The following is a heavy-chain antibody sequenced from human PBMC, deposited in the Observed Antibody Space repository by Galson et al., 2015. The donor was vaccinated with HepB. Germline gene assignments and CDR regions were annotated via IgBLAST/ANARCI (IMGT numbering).Heavy chain of an antibody. J-gene: IGHJ4*02. CDR1: GFTFSSYG. V-gene: IGHV3-30*18. CDR2: ISYDGSNK. Sequence: SLRLSCAASGFTFSSYGMHWVRQAPGKGLEWVAVISYDGSNKYYADSVKGRFTISRDNSKNTLYLQMNSLRAEDTAEYYCAKSVGATSFDYWGQGTLVTVSS. D-gene: IGHD1-26*01. CDR3: AKSVGATSFDY.